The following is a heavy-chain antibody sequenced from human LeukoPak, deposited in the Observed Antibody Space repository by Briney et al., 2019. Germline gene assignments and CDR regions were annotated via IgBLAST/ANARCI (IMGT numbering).Heavy chain of an antibody. Sequence: GGTLRLFRTASGFTFSGYVMSWVGQAPGKGLEGGAAISGSGGSTYYADSVKGGFTISRDNSKNTLYLQMNSLRAEDTAVYYCAKDPSASIGYIFDYWGQGTLVTVSS. CDR1: GFTFSGYV. CDR2: ISGSGGST. D-gene: IGHD6-13*01. V-gene: IGHV3-23*01. J-gene: IGHJ4*02. CDR3: AKDPSASIGYIFDY.